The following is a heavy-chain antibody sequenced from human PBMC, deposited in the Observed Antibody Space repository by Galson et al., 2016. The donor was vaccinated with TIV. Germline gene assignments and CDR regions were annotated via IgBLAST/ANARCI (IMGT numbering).Heavy chain of an antibody. V-gene: IGHV1-69*04. CDR2: IIPILGMT. D-gene: IGHD4-17*01. Sequence: SVKVSCKASGGIFSSYAINWVRQAPGQGLESMGRIIPILGMTNYAQKFQGRVTITADKSTSTAYMELSSLRSEDTAIYYCVRDDAGRVTTVTSPSDFWGQGTLVTVSS. J-gene: IGHJ4*02. CDR1: GGIFSSYA. CDR3: VRDDAGRVTTVTSPSDF.